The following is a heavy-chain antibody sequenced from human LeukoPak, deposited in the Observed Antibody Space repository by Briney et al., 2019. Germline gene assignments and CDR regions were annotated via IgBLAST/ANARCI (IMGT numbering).Heavy chain of an antibody. CDR3: ARDNMTTVTSTTGWRLYY. J-gene: IGHJ4*02. CDR2: IIPIFGTP. Sequence: ASVKVSCKASGGTFSSYAISWVRQAPGQGLEWMGGIIPIFGTPNYAQKFQGRVTITADESKSTAYMELSSLRSEDTAVYYCARDNMTTVTSTTGWRLYYWGQGTLVTVSS. D-gene: IGHD4-17*01. CDR1: GGTFSSYA. V-gene: IGHV1-69*13.